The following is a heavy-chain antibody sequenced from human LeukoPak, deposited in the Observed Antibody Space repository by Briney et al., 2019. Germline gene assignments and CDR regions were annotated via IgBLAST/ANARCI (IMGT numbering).Heavy chain of an antibody. CDR2: IIGDGTRT. V-gene: IGHV3-74*01. J-gene: IGHJ5*02. Sequence: GGSLRLSCAASGFSFSYYWMHWVRQASVKGPLSVSRIIGDGTRTDYADSVKGRFTISRDNAKSTLYLQMNSLTVEDTAVYYCLRVDDTNGHNWFDPWGQGTLVTVSS. D-gene: IGHD2-8*01. CDR3: LRVDDTNGHNWFDP. CDR1: GFSFSYYW.